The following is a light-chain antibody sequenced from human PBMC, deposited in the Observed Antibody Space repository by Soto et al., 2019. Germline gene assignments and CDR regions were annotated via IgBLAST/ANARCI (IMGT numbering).Light chain of an antibody. J-gene: IGLJ2*01. CDR1: RSNIGEKY. V-gene: IGLV1-51*01. CDR3: GTWEVSLGPGV. CDR2: DND. Sequence: QSVLTQPPSVSAAPGQKVTISCSGSRSNIGEKYVSWYQQFPGTATKLLIYDNDKRPSEIPDRYSSSKSGTSATLAITGLQTGDKADYYCGTWEVSLGPGVFGGGTKLTVL.